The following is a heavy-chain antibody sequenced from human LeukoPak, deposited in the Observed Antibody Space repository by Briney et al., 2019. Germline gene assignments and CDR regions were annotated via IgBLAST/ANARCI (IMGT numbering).Heavy chain of an antibody. V-gene: IGHV3-74*01. CDR1: GFTFSSYW. Sequence: GGSLRLSCAASGFTFSSYWMHWLRQAPEKGLVWVSRIHSDGSSTNYADSVKGRFTISRDNAKNTLYLQMNSLRAEDTAVYFCARGVYNYYAVDVWGQGTTVTVSS. D-gene: IGHD6-6*01. CDR2: IHSDGSST. J-gene: IGHJ6*02. CDR3: ARGVYNYYAVDV.